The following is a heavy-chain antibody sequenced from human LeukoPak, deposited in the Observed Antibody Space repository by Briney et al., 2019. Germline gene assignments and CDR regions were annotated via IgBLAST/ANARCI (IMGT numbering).Heavy chain of an antibody. CDR2: IHPAVSDT. J-gene: IGHJ4*02. V-gene: IGHV5-51*01. CDR1: GYSFTSYW. D-gene: IGHD2-21*02. Sequence: GESLKISCKGSGYSFTSYWIAWVRQMPGKGLEWVGIIHPAVSDTPYSPSFQGQVVISVDRSISTAYLQWNSLKASETAMYYCAASPPHYGPDCPFDYWGQGTLVTVSS. CDR3: AASPPHYGPDCPFDY.